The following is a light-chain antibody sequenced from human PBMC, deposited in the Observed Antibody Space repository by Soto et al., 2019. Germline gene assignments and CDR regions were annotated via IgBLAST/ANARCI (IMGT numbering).Light chain of an antibody. CDR1: QSVTSNH. CDR3: HQYENWWT. J-gene: IGKJ1*01. CDR2: GVT. V-gene: IGKV3-20*01. Sequence: EIVFTQAPGTLSLSPGGRATLSCRASQSVTSNHLAWFRQKPGQAPRLLIFGVTTTATGVPARVSGSGAGKAFTLTIRGLQHDDFSDYYCHQYENWWTFGQGTKVDIK.